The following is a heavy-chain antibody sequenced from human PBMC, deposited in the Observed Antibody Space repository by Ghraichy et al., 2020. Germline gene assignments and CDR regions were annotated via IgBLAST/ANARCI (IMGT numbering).Heavy chain of an antibody. D-gene: IGHD5-24*01. CDR3: ARKAPRGRYYFDY. V-gene: IGHV4-34*01. Sequence: SQTLSLTCAVYGGSFSGYYWSWIRQPPGKGLEWIGEINHSGSTNYNPSLKSRVTISVDTSKNQFSLTLSSVTAADTAVYYCARKAPRGRYYFDYWGQGTLVTVSS. CDR2: INHSGST. J-gene: IGHJ4*02. CDR1: GGSFSGYY.